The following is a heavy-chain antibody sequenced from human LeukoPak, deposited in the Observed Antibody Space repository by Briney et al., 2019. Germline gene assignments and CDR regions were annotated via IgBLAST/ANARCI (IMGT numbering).Heavy chain of an antibody. V-gene: IGHV4-34*01. CDR3: ARGHNWFDP. CDR1: GGSFSGYY. CDR2: INHSGST. Sequence: SETLSLTCAVYGGSFSGYYWSWIRQPPGKGLEWIGEINHSGSTNYNLSLKSRVTISVDTSKNQFSLKLSSVTAADTAVYYCARGHNWFDPWGQGTLVTVSS. J-gene: IGHJ5*02.